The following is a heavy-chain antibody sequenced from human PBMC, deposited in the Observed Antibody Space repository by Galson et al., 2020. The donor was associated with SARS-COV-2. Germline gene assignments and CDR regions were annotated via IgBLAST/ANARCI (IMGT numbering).Heavy chain of an antibody. V-gene: IGHV3-13*01. D-gene: IGHD6-6*01. CDR3: AREIHDSSSSGWHFDL. Sequence: GGSLRLSCAASGFTFSSYDMHWVRQATGKGLEWVSAIGTGGDRYYAGSVKGRFTIARENAKTSLYLQMNSLRVEDTAIYYCAREIHDSSSSGWHFDLWGRGTLVTVSS. J-gene: IGHJ2*01. CDR1: GFTFSSYD. CDR2: IGTGGDR.